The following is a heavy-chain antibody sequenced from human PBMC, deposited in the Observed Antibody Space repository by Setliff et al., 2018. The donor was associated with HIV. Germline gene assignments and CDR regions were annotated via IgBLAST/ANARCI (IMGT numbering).Heavy chain of an antibody. V-gene: IGHV3-74*01. CDR1: GFTFNSYW. J-gene: IGHJ4*02. Sequence: GGSLRLSCAASGFTFNSYWMHWVRQAPGKGLMWVSHINNDETITKYADSVKGRFTISRDNAKNTVYLQMNSLRPEDTAVYYCATLWMRGGYFDTWGQGALVTVSS. CDR2: INNDETIT. CDR3: ATLWMRGGYFDT. D-gene: IGHD2-15*01.